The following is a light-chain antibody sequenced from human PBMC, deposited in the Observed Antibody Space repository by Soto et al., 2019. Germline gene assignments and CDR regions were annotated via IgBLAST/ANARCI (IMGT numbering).Light chain of an antibody. CDR3: QQYNSYTWT. Sequence: EIVLTQSPGTLSLSPGERATLSCRASQSVDSSFLGWYQQKPGTAPRLIIYGASTRATGIPARFSGSGSGTEFTLTISSLQPDDFATYYCQQYNSYTWTFGQGTKVDI. V-gene: IGKV3D-7*01. CDR1: QSVDSSF. CDR2: GAS. J-gene: IGKJ1*01.